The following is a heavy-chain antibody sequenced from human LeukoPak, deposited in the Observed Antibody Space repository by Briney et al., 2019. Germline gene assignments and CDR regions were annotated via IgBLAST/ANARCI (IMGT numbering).Heavy chain of an antibody. Sequence: GASVKVSCKVSGYTLTELSMHWVRQAPGKGLEWMGGFDPEHGKTIYAQKFQGRVTMTEDTSTDTAYMELSSLRSGDTAVYYCATDLPRYYDSTSMLSSYWGQGTLVTVSS. CDR2: FDPEHGKT. CDR1: GYTLTELS. V-gene: IGHV1-24*01. J-gene: IGHJ4*02. D-gene: IGHD3-22*01. CDR3: ATDLPRYYDSTSMLSSY.